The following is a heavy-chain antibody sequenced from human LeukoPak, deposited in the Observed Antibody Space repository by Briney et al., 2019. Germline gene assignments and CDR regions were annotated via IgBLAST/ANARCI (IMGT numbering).Heavy chain of an antibody. D-gene: IGHD5-12*01. V-gene: IGHV4-38-2*02. Sequence: PSETLSLTCTVSGYSISSGYYWGWIRQPPGKGLEWIGSIYHSGSTYYNPSLKSRVTISVDTSKNQFSLKLSSVTAADTAVYYCASGLVATISYDYYYYMDVWGKGTTVTISS. CDR1: GYSISSGYY. J-gene: IGHJ6*03. CDR3: ASGLVATISYDYYYYMDV. CDR2: IYHSGST.